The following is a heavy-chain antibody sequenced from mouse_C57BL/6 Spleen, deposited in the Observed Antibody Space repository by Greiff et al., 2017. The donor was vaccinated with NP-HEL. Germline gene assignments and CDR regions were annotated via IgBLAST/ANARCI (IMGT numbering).Heavy chain of an antibody. CDR2: IDPEDGDT. V-gene: IGHV14-1*01. D-gene: IGHD1-1*01. J-gene: IGHJ3*01. CDR3: TTFYYYGSTWFAY. Sequence: EVQRVESGAELVRPGASVKLSCTASGFNIKDYYMHWVKQRPEQGLEWIGRIDPEDGDTEYAPKFQGKATMTADKSSNTAYLQLSSLTSEDSAVYYGTTFYYYGSTWFAYWGQGTLVTVSA. CDR1: GFNIKDYY.